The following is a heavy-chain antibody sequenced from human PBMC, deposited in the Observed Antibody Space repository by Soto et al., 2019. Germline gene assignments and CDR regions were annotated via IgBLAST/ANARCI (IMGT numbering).Heavy chain of an antibody. J-gene: IGHJ5*02. V-gene: IGHV3-15*07. CDR3: ADYYASGSMTPDP. Sequence: EVQLLESGGGLVRPGGSLRLSCAASGFSFSNAWLNWVRQTPGKGLEWVGRIKSKTDGGTTDYAAPVKGRFIISRDDSKNTLYLQMNSLKTEDTSVYYCADYYASGSMTPDPWGRGTLVTVSS. D-gene: IGHD3-10*01. CDR2: IKSKTDGGTT. CDR1: GFSFSNAW.